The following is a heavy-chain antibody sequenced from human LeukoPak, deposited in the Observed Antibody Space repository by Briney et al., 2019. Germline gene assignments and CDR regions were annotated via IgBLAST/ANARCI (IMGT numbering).Heavy chain of an antibody. D-gene: IGHD3-16*01. V-gene: IGHV3-33*01. CDR1: GFTFSHCG. CDR2: IWNDGSNK. CDR3: VRDEASPLSYFFNY. Sequence: GGSLRLSCTTSGFTFSHCGFHWVRQAPGKGLEWVAFIWNDGSNKYYVDSVKGRFTISRDNSKNTVYLQMNSLRAEDTAAYYCVRDEASPLSYFFNYWGQGILVTVSS. J-gene: IGHJ4*02.